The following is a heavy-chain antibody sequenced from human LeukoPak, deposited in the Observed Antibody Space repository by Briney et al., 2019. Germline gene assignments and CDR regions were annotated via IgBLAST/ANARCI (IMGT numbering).Heavy chain of an antibody. J-gene: IGHJ1*01. Sequence: GRSLRLSCAASGFTFSSYAMHWVRQAPGEGLEWVAVISYDEGKIYYADSVKGRFTISRDLSTNTLYLQMNSLTTEDTAMYFCARRPVAAEYFQHWGQGTLVTVSS. D-gene: IGHD6-25*01. CDR2: ISYDEGKI. V-gene: IGHV3-30*04. CDR3: ARRPVAAEYFQH. CDR1: GFTFSSYA.